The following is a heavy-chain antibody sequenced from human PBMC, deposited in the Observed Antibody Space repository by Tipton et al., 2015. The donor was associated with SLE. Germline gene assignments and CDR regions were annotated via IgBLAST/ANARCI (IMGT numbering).Heavy chain of an antibody. V-gene: IGHV4-59*12. D-gene: IGHD3-3*01. CDR3: AREEENDFWSGGDAFDI. CDR2: IYYSGST. J-gene: IGHJ3*02. Sequence: TLSLTCTVSGGSISSYYWSWIRQPPGKGLEWIGYIYYSGSTYYNPSLKSRVTISVDTSKNQFSLKLSSVTAADTAVYYCAREEENDFWSGGDAFDIWGQGTMATVSS. CDR1: GGSISSYY.